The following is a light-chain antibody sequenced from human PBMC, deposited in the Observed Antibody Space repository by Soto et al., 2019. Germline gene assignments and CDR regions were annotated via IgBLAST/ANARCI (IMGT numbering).Light chain of an antibody. J-gene: IGKJ4*01. CDR1: QSVNSY. CDR3: QQRSNWPLT. V-gene: IGKV3-11*01. CDR2: DAS. Sequence: EIVLTQSPATLSFSPGERATLSCRASQSVNSYLAWYQQKPGQAPSLLIYDASNRATGIPARFSGSGSGTDFTLTISSLEPEDFAVYYCQQRSNWPLTFGGGTKVEIK.